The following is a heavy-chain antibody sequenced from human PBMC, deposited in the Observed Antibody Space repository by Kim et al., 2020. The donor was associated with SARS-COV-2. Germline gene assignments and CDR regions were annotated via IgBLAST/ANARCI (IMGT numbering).Heavy chain of an antibody. CDR2: ISYDGSNK. D-gene: IGHD6-13*01. Sequence: GGSLRLSCAASGFTFSSYGMHWVRQAPGKGLEWVAVISYDGSNKYYADSVKGRFTISRDNSKNTLYLQMNSLRAEDTAVYYCAREGQYSSSWYSNYYYYGMDVWGQGTTVTVSS. CDR3: AREGQYSSSWYSNYYYYGMDV. CDR1: GFTFSSYG. J-gene: IGHJ6*02. V-gene: IGHV3-33*05.